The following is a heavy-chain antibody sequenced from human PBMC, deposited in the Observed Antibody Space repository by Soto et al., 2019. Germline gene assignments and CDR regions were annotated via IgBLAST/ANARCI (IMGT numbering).Heavy chain of an antibody. Sequence: SETLSLTCTVSGGSVSSGSYYWSWIRQPPGKGLEWIGYVYYSGSTNYNPSLKSRVTISADTSRSQFSLKLNSVTAADTAVYYCARTVLGPDLLADPFVDYYYYMDVWGQGTTVTVSS. D-gene: IGHD3-9*01. J-gene: IGHJ6*03. V-gene: IGHV4-61*01. CDR3: ARTVLGPDLLADPFVDYYYYMDV. CDR1: GGSVSSGSYY. CDR2: VYYSGST.